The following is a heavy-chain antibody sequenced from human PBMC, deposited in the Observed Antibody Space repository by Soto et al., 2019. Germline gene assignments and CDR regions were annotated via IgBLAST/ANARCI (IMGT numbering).Heavy chain of an antibody. Sequence: PSETLSLTCDVSGGSFTGYYWSWIRQPPGKGLEWIGEINHSGFTNYNPSLTGRVTISLDTSKSQFSLKLSSLTAADTAFYFCARGHGRFAHWGQGTPVTVSS. V-gene: IGHV4-34*01. CDR3: ARGHGRFAH. J-gene: IGHJ4*02. CDR1: GGSFTGYY. CDR2: INHSGFT.